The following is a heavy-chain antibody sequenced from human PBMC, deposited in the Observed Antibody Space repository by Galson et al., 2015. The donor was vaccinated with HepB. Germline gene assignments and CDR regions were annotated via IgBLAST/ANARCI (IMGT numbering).Heavy chain of an antibody. Sequence: SLRLSCAASGFTLSSYGMHWVRRGPGKGLGWVAFIRYDGSNKYYADSVKGRFTISRDNSKNTLYLQMNSLRAEDTAVYYCAKKAAYGSGSYSSGMDVWGQGTTVTVSS. J-gene: IGHJ6*02. V-gene: IGHV3-30*02. CDR1: GFTLSSYG. CDR2: IRYDGSNK. D-gene: IGHD3-10*01. CDR3: AKKAAYGSGSYSSGMDV.